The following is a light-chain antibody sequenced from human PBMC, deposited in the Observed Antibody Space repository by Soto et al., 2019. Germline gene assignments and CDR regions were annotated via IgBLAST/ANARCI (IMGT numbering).Light chain of an antibody. J-gene: IGKJ1*01. CDR3: QQSYNSPQT. V-gene: IGKV1-39*01. Sequence: DIQMTQPPSSLSASVEDRVSISGRASQTIMTYLNWYQLKPGKPPRLLIYAASSLQSGVPSRFSGSGSGTDFTLTISSLQPEDFATYSCQQSYNSPQTFGRGTKVDIK. CDR1: QTIMTY. CDR2: AAS.